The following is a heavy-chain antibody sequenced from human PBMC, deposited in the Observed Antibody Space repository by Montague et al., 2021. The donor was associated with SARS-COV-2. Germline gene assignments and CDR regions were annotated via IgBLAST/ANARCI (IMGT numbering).Heavy chain of an antibody. J-gene: IGHJ6*02. CDR2: INHSGST. CDR3: ASRGYSYDYDGMDV. D-gene: IGHD5-24*01. V-gene: IGHV4-34*01. Sequence: SETLSLTCAVYGGSFSGYYWCWSRKPPGKGMERIGEINHSGSTNYNPSLKSRVNISVDTSKNQFSLKLSSVTAADTAVYFCASRGYSYDYDGMDVWGQGTTVTVSS. CDR1: GGSFSGYY.